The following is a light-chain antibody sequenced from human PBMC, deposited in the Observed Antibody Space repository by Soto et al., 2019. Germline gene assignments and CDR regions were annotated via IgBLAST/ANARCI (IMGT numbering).Light chain of an antibody. V-gene: IGKV1-27*01. J-gene: IGKJ1*01. CDR3: QKYNSAPLT. CDR1: QVISNY. CDR2: AES. Sequence: DIQMTQSPSSLSASVGDRVTISCRARQVISNYLAWYQQKPGKVPKLLIYAESTLQSGVPSRFSGSGSGTDLALTISSRQPEDAVSYYCQKYNSAPLTFGQGTKVQIK.